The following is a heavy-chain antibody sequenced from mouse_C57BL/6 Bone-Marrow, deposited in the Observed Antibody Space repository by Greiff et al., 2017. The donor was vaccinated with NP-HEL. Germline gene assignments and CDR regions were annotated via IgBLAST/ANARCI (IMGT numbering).Heavy chain of an antibody. CDR1: GFNIKDYY. CDR2: IDPEDGEP. CDR3: ARNYGSSYGAMDY. V-gene: IGHV14-2*01. Sequence: VQLKQSGAELVKPGASVKLSCTASGFNIKDYYMHWVKQRTEQGLEWIGRIDPEDGEPKYAPKFQGKATITADTSSNTAYLQLSSLPSEDTAVYYCARNYGSSYGAMDYWGQGTSVTVSS. D-gene: IGHD1-1*01. J-gene: IGHJ4*01.